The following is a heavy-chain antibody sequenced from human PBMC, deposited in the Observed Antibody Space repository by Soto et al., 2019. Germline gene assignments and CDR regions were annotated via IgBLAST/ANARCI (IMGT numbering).Heavy chain of an antibody. CDR1: GGSISSSTYY. CDR3: ARSSRFALYYFDY. D-gene: IGHD3-16*01. V-gene: IGHV4-39*01. J-gene: IGHJ4*02. CDR2: ISYGAYT. Sequence: QLQLQESGPGLVKPSETLSLTCTVSGGSISSSTYYWDWIRQPPGKGLEWIGSISYGAYTYYNPSLKSRVTISLDTSKNRFSLKLSSVTAADTAVYYCARSSRFALYYFDYWGQGTLVTVSS.